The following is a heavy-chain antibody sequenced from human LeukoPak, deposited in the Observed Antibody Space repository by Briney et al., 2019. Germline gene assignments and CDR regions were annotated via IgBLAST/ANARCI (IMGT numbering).Heavy chain of an antibody. D-gene: IGHD3-10*01. Sequence: EASVTVSCKASGYTFTSYDINWVRQAAGQGLEWMGWMNPNSGNTGYAQKFQGRVTMTRNTSISTAYMELSSLRSEDTAVYYCARGLGVDITMVRGVSRRAFDIWGQGTMVTVSS. J-gene: IGHJ3*02. CDR3: ARGLGVDITMVRGVSRRAFDI. V-gene: IGHV1-8*01. CDR2: MNPNSGNT. CDR1: GYTFTSYD.